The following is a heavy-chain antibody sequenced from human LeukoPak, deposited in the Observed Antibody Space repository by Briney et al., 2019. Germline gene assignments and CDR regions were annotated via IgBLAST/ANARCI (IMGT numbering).Heavy chain of an antibody. D-gene: IGHD3-10*01. V-gene: IGHV5-51*01. CDR3: ARQQGRITMVRGVIIDPDYYYYYGMDV. CDR2: IYPGDSDT. CDR1: GNRFTNYW. Sequence: GESLKISCKDSGNRFTNYWIGWEPQIIYPGDSDTRYSPSFQGQVTISADKSISTAYLQWSSLKASDTAMYYCARQQGRITMVRGVIIDPDYYYYYGMDVWGQGTTVTVSS. J-gene: IGHJ6*02.